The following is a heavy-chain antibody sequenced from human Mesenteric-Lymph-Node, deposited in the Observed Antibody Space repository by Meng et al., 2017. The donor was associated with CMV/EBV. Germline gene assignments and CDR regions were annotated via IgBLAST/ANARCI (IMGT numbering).Heavy chain of an antibody. CDR3: ARGQEYYDFWSGPNWFDP. J-gene: IGHJ5*02. V-gene: IGHV3-30*04. CDR2: ISYDGSNK. Sequence: FTFSSYAMHWVRQAPGKGLEWVAVISYDGSNKYYADSVKGRFTISRDNSKNTLYLQMNSLRAEDTAVYYCARGQEYYDFWSGPNWFDPWGQGTLVTVSS. D-gene: IGHD3-3*01. CDR1: FTFSSYA.